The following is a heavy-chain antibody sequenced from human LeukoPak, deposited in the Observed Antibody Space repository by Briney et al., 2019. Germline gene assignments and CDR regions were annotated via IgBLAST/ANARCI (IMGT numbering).Heavy chain of an antibody. J-gene: IGHJ4*02. D-gene: IGHD4-23*01. CDR1: GGSIRSYY. CDR2: ISYSGYT. Sequence: SETLSLTCTVSGGSIRSYYWNWIRQAPGKGLEWVGFISYSGYTSYSPSLKSRVAISVDTAKRQFSLRLNSMTAADTAIYYCARGRNDNGGMFFDSWAQGNLVTVSS. V-gene: IGHV4-59*01. CDR3: ARGRNDNGGMFFDS.